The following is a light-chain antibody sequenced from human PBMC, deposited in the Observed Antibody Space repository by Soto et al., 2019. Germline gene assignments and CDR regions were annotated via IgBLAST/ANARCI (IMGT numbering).Light chain of an antibody. CDR1: QRVSSSY. J-gene: IGKJ4*01. CDR2: GAS. CDR3: QQYGSSGLT. Sequence: EIVLTQSPGTVSLSPGERATLSCRASQRVSSSYLACYQQKPGQAPRLLIYGASSRATGIPDRFSGSGSGTDFTLTISRLEPEDFAVYYCQQYGSSGLTFGGGTTVYIK. V-gene: IGKV3-20*01.